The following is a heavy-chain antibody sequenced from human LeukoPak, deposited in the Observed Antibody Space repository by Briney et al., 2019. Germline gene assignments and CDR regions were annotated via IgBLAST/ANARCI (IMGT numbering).Heavy chain of an antibody. D-gene: IGHD3-22*01. J-gene: IGHJ4*02. CDR3: ARGLGDSSGNDY. CDR2: INPNSGGT. CDR1: GYTFTGYY. V-gene: IGHV1-2*02. Sequence: GASVKVSCKASGYTFTGYYMHWVRQAPGQGLEWMGWINPNSGGTNYAQKFQGRVTMTTDTSTSTAYMELRSLRSDDTAVYYCARGLGDSSGNDYWGQGTLVTVSS.